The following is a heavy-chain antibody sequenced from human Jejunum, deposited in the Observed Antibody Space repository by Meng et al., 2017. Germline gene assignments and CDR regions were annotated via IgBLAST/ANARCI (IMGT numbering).Heavy chain of an antibody. CDR1: GYSFFKYW. Sequence: GESLKISCEASGYSFFKYWIGWVRQMPGIGLEWMGFVYPGDSDTTYSPSFQGHVTISADRSINTAYLQWSSLEASDTAVYYCARRHREGESYNSVFDLWGQGTLVTVSS. D-gene: IGHD1-26*01. CDR3: ARRHREGESYNSVFDL. CDR2: VYPGDSDT. V-gene: IGHV5-51*01. J-gene: IGHJ4*02.